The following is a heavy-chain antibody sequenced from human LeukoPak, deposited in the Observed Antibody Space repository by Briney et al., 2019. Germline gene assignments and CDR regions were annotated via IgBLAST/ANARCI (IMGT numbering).Heavy chain of an antibody. V-gene: IGHV4-39*07. Sequence: SETLSLTCTVSGGSISSGSYYWGWIRQPPGKGLEWIGSIYYSGSTYYNPSLKSRVTISVDTSKNQFSLKLSSVTAADTAVYYCARVDIVVVPAATQPFNWFDPWGQGTLVTVSS. CDR1: GGSISSGSYY. J-gene: IGHJ5*02. CDR3: ARVDIVVVPAATQPFNWFDP. D-gene: IGHD2-2*01. CDR2: IYYSGST.